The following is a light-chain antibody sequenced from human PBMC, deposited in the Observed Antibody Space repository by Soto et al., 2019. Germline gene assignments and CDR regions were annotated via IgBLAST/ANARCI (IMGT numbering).Light chain of an antibody. V-gene: IGKV1-17*01. J-gene: IGKJ1*01. CDR2: DAS. Sequence: DMQPSQSLSSLSASAGDRLTIACRASQGISTHLNWHQQKPGKAPKRLIYDASILQGGVPSRFSGSGSGTEFTLTISSLEPEDFATYSCLQHYSYPWTFGQGTKVDIK. CDR3: LQHYSYPWT. CDR1: QGISTH.